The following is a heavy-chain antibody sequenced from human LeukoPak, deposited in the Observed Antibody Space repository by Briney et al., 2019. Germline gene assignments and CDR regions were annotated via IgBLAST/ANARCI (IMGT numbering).Heavy chain of an antibody. Sequence: HAASVKVSRKASGGTFSSYTISWVRQAPGQGLEWMGRIIPILGIANYAQKFQGRVTITADKSTSTAYMELSSLRSEDTAVYYCARDWYSSGWYLDYWGQGTLVTVSS. CDR1: GGTFSSYT. CDR3: ARDWYSSGWYLDY. CDR2: IIPILGIA. D-gene: IGHD6-19*01. V-gene: IGHV1-69*04. J-gene: IGHJ4*02.